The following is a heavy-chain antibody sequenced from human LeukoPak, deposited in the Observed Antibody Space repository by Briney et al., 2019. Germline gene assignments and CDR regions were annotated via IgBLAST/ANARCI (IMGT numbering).Heavy chain of an antibody. D-gene: IGHD6-19*01. CDR3: ARDLLDTSGWYGFYFDF. Sequence: GGSLRLSCAASGFTFSSYAMHWVRQAPGKGLEWVAVISYAGSIKYYADSVKGRFTISRDNSKNTLYLQMNSLRSDTAVYYCARDLLDTSGWYGFYFDFWGQGTLVTVSS. J-gene: IGHJ4*02. V-gene: IGHV3-30-3*01. CDR1: GFTFSSYA. CDR2: ISYAGSIK.